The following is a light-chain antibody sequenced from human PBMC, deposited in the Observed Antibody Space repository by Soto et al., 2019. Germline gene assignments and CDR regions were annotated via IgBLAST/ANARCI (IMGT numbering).Light chain of an antibody. CDR3: QSFHFRTVL. CDR1: SGSIGTNF. J-gene: IGLJ2*01. Sequence: NFMLTQPHSVSESPGKTVTISCTRSSGSIGTNFVQWYQQRPGSVPTTVIYETNRRPSGVPDRFSGSIDSSSNSASLTISGLKPEDEADYYCQSFHFRTVLFGGGTKLTVL. V-gene: IGLV6-57*04. CDR2: ETN.